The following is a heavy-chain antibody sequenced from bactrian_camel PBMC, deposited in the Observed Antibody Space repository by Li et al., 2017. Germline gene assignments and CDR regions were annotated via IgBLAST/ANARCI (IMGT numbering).Heavy chain of an antibody. V-gene: IGHV3-2*01. J-gene: IGHJ4*01. CDR3: AADYYLVAWVHCSIAYEYNY. CDR2: IYTDAGNT. CDR1: GDTYKDNY. Sequence: HVQLVESGGASVQAGGSLRLACAASGDTYKDNYMAWIRRFPGKGREALAGIYTDAGNTNYADSLKGRFTISKDNAGNTLYLQMDSLKPEDTAVYYCAADYYLVAWVHCSIAYEYNYWGQGTQVTVS. D-gene: IGHD1*01.